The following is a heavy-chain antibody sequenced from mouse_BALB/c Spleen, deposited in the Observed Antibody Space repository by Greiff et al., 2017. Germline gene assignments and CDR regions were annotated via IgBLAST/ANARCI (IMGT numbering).Heavy chain of an antibody. CDR2: IRSKSNNYAT. Sequence: EVMLVESGGGLVQPKGSLKLSCAASGFTFNTYAMNWVRQAPGKGLEWVARIRSKSNNYATYYADSVKDRFTISRDDSQSMLYLQMNNLKTEDTAMYYCVRREYGNYGDWYAMDYWGQGTSVTVSS. D-gene: IGHD2-10*02. CDR1: GFTFNTYA. CDR3: VRREYGNYGDWYAMDY. J-gene: IGHJ4*01. V-gene: IGHV10-1*02.